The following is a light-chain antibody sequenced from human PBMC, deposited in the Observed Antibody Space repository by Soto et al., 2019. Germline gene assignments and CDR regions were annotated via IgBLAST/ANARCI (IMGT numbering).Light chain of an antibody. J-gene: IGLJ3*02. Sequence: QPVLTQSSSASASLGSSVKLTCTLSSGHSSYIIAWHQQQPGKAPRYLMKLEGSGSYNKGSGVPDRFSGSSSGADRYLTISHLQFEDEADYYCETWDSNTRVFGGGTKVTVL. CDR3: ETWDSNTRV. CDR1: SGHSSYI. V-gene: IGLV4-60*02. CDR2: LEGSGSY.